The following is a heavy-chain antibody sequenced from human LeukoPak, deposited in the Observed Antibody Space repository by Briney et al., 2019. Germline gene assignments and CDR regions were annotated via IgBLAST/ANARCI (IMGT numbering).Heavy chain of an antibody. V-gene: IGHV3-21*01. Sequence: GGSLRLSCAASGFTFSSYSMNWVRQAPGKGLEWVSSISSSSSYIYYADSVKGRFTISRDNAKNSLYLQMNSLRAEDTAVYYCARERYDYGDYGGPYYYYYMDVWGKGTTVTVSS. J-gene: IGHJ6*03. CDR2: ISSSSSYI. CDR1: GFTFSSYS. D-gene: IGHD4-17*01. CDR3: ARERYDYGDYGGPYYYYYMDV.